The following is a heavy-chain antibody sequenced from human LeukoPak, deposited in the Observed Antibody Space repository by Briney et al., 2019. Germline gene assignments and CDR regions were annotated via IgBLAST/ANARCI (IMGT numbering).Heavy chain of an antibody. CDR2: INWNGGST. CDR1: GFAFDDHG. J-gene: IGHJ4*02. CDR3: ARAPITSPFYFDY. Sequence: GGSLRLSCTTSGFAFDDHGMSWVRQVPGKGLEWVSGINWNGGSTGYADPLRGRFTISRDNAKNSLYLQMDSLRAEDTALYYCARAPITSPFYFDYWGQGTLVTVSS. D-gene: IGHD2-2*01. V-gene: IGHV3-20*04.